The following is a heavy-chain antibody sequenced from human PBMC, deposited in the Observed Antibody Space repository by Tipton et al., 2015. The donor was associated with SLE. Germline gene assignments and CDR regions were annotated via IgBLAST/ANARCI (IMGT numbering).Heavy chain of an antibody. D-gene: IGHD3-16*01. CDR1: GYPFTGGSF. CDR2: INPNSGAK. Sequence: QLVQSGAEVRKSGASVKVSCKASGYPFTGGSFIHWVRQAPGQGPEWMGWINPNSGAKNYAEKFQGRVTMTRDTSITTAYMEMSSLTSGDTAVYYCATGGDFDYWGQGTRVTVSS. J-gene: IGHJ4*02. CDR3: ATGGDFDY. V-gene: IGHV1-2*02.